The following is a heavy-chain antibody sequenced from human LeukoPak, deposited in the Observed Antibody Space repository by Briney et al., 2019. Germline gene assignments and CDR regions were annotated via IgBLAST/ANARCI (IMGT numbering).Heavy chain of an antibody. CDR1: GGTFSSYA. Sequence: ASVKVSCKASGGTFSSYAISWVRQAPGQGLEWMVGIIPIFGTANYAQKFQGRVTITADESTSTAYMELSSLRSEDTAVYYCARDPGEGYCSGGSCLQINWFDPWGQGTLVTVSS. D-gene: IGHD2-15*01. CDR3: ARDPGEGYCSGGSCLQINWFDP. CDR2: IIPIFGTA. V-gene: IGHV1-69*01. J-gene: IGHJ5*02.